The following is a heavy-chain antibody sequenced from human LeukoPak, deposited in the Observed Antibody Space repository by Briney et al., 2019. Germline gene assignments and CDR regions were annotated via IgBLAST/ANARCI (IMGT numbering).Heavy chain of an antibody. CDR3: ARGGSGSGWLYYFDY. V-gene: IGHV1-2*02. J-gene: IGHJ4*02. D-gene: IGHD6-19*01. CDR1: GYTFTGYY. Sequence: ASVKVSCKASGYTFTGYYIHWVRQAPGQGLKWMGWINPNSGGTNYAQKFQGRVTMTRDTSISTAYMELSRLRSDDTAVYYCARGGSGSGWLYYFDYWGQGTLVTVSS. CDR2: INPNSGGT.